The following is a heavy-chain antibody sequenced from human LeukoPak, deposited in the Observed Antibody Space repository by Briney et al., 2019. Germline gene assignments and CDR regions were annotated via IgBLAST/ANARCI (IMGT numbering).Heavy chain of an antibody. D-gene: IGHD3-16*01. Sequence: SETLSLTCTVSGGSISSSSYYWGWIRQPPGKGLEWIGSIYYSGSTYYNPSLKSRVTISVDTSKNQFSLKLSSVTAADTAVYYCAGGRALDYWGQGTLVTVSS. V-gene: IGHV4-39*01. CDR3: AGGRALDY. J-gene: IGHJ4*02. CDR2: IYYSGST. CDR1: GGSISSSSYY.